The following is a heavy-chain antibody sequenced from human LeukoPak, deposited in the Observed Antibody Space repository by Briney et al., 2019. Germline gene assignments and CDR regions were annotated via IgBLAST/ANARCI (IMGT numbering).Heavy chain of an antibody. CDR1: GGSFSGYY. CDR3: ARGYYDSSGYYFAQVLFDY. CDR2: INHSGST. J-gene: IGHJ4*02. V-gene: IGHV4-34*01. D-gene: IGHD3-22*01. Sequence: SETLSLTCAVYGGSFSGYYWSWIRQPPGEGLEWIGEINHSGSTNYNPSLKSRVTISVDTSKNQFSLKLSSVTAADTAVYYCARGYYDSSGYYFAQVLFDYWGQGTLVTVSS.